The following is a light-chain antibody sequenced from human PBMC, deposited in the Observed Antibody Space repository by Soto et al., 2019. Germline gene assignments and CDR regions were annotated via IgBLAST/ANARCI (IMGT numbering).Light chain of an antibody. V-gene: IGLV1-47*01. J-gene: IGLJ3*02. Sequence: QSVLTQQPSASGTPGQRVTISCSGSSSNIGSNYVYWYQQLPGTAPKLLIYRNNQRPSGVPDRFSGSKSGTSASLAISGHRSEDEVDYYCAAWDDSRSGRVFGGGTKLTVL. CDR1: SSNIGSNY. CDR3: AAWDDSRSGRV. CDR2: RNN.